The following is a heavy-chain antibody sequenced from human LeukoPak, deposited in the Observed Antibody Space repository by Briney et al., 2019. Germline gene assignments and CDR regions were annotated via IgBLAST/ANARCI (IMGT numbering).Heavy chain of an antibody. V-gene: IGHV3-7*04. CDR1: GFTFSSYW. CDR2: IKQDGSEK. Sequence: GSLRLSGAAAGFTFSSYWMSWVRQAPGKGLEWVANIKQDGSEKYYVDSVKGRFTISRDNAKHSLYLQMNSLRAEDTAVYYCATDEGGLYWGQGALVTVSS. D-gene: IGHD3-16*01. CDR3: ATDEGGLY. J-gene: IGHJ4*02.